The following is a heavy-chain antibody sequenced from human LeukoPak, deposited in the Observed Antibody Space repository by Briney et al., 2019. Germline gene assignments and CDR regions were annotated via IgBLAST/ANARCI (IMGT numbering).Heavy chain of an antibody. D-gene: IGHD3-10*02. V-gene: IGHV3-74*01. CDR1: GFTFSNYW. J-gene: IGHJ6*02. CDR2: INSDGSST. Sequence: GGSLRLSCAASGFTFSNYWMHWVRQAPGKGLVWVSRINSDGSSTNYADSVKGRFTISRDNSKNTLFLQLHNLRVEDTALYYCARDLHYYVAMDVWGQGTTVTVSS. CDR3: ARDLHYYVAMDV.